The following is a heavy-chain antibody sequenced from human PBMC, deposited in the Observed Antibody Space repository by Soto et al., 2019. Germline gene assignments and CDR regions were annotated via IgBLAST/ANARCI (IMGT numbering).Heavy chain of an antibody. CDR1: GFTFSNAW. CDR2: IKSKTDGGTT. CDR3: MAEYDFWSGASNYYYYMDV. J-gene: IGHJ6*03. D-gene: IGHD3-3*01. Sequence: GESLKISCAASGFTFSNAWMSWVRQAPGKGLEWVGRIKSKTDGGTTDYAAPVKGRFTISRDDSKNTLYLQMNSLKTEDTAVYYCMAEYDFWSGASNYYYYMDVWGKGTTVTVSS. V-gene: IGHV3-15*01.